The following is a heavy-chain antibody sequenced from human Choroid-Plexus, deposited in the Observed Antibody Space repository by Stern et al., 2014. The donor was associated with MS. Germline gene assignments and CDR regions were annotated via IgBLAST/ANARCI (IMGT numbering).Heavy chain of an antibody. CDR2: VSYDGSNK. V-gene: IGHV3-30*18. J-gene: IGHJ5*02. D-gene: IGHD2/OR15-2a*01. CDR3: AKDRQYLTYFFDH. CDR1: AFPFGSSA. Sequence: VQLVESGGGVVQPGRPLRLPPPPPAFPFGSSAMHWVRQAPGKGLDWVAGVSYDGSNKYYADSVKGRFTISRDNSQNTLYMQMSSLRPEDTAVYYCAKDRQYLTYFFDHWGQGSLVTVSS.